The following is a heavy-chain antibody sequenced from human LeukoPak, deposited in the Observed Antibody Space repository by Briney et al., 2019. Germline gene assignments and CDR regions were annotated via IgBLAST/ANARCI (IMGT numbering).Heavy chain of an antibody. V-gene: IGHV3-33*01. J-gene: IGHJ4*02. CDR2: IWYDGSNK. D-gene: IGHD3-22*01. Sequence: GGSLRLSCAASGFTFSSYGMHWVRQAPGKGLEGVAVIWYDGSNKYYADSVKGRFTISRDNSKNTLYLQMNSLRAEDTAVYYCARDRYYYDSSGYHRTEYYFDYWGQGTLVTVSS. CDR1: GFTFSSYG. CDR3: ARDRYYYDSSGYHRTEYYFDY.